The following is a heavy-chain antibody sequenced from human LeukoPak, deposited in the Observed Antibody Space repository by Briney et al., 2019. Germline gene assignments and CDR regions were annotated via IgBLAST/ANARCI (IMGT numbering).Heavy chain of an antibody. CDR2: YDGSNK. CDR3: AKGFHYYDSSGYYQNDY. Sequence: YDGSNKYYADSVKGRFTISRDNSKNTLYLQMNSLRAEDTAVYYCAKGFHYYDSSGYYQNDYWGQGTLVTVSS. J-gene: IGHJ4*02. V-gene: IGHV3-30*02. D-gene: IGHD3-22*01.